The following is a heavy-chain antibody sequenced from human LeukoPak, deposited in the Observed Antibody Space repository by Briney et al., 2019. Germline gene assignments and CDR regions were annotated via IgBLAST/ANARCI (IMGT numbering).Heavy chain of an antibody. Sequence: SVKVSCKASGGTFSSYAISWVRQAPGQGLEWMGRIIPIFGTANYAQKFQGRVTITTDESTSTAYMELSSLRSEDTAVYYCAREGSESYKGAFDIWGQGTMVTVSS. D-gene: IGHD1-26*01. CDR2: IIPIFGTA. CDR1: GGTFSSYA. J-gene: IGHJ3*02. CDR3: AREGSESYKGAFDI. V-gene: IGHV1-69*05.